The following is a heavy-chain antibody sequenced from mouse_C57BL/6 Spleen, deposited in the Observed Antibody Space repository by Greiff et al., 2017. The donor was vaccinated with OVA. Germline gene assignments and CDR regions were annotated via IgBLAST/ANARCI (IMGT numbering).Heavy chain of an antibody. Sequence: EVQLQQSGAELVKPGASVKLSCTASGFNIKDYYMHWVKQRTEQGLEWIGRIDPEDGDTKYAPKFQGKTTITADTSSNTAYLQLSSLTSEDTAVYYCARFHYGRDPLYFDYWGQGTTLTVSS. D-gene: IGHD1-1*01. CDR3: ARFHYGRDPLYFDY. CDR1: GFNIKDYY. CDR2: IDPEDGDT. J-gene: IGHJ2*01. V-gene: IGHV14-2*01.